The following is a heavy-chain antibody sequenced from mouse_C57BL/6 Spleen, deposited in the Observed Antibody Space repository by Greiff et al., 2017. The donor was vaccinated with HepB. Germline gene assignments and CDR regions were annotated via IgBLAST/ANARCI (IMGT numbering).Heavy chain of an antibody. D-gene: IGHD4-1*01. J-gene: IGHJ3*01. CDR2: IYPSDSET. Sequence: QVHVKQPGAELVRPGSSVKLSCKASGYTFTSYWMDWVKQRPGQGLEWIGNIYPSDSETHYNQKFKDKATLTVDKSSSTAYMQLSSLTSEDSAVYYCASWDWFAYWGQGTLVTVSA. V-gene: IGHV1-61*01. CDR1: GYTFTSYW. CDR3: ASWDWFAY.